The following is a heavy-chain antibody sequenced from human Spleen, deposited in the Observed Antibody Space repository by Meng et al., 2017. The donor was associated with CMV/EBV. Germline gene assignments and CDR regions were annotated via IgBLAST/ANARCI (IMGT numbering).Heavy chain of an antibody. V-gene: IGHV1-18*01. Sequence: ASVKVSCKASGYTFTTYGISWVRQAPGQGLEWMGWISAYNGNTNYAQKLQGRVTMTTDTSTSTAYMELRSLSSDDTAVYYCARDRTTGYSYGSDYWGQGTLVTVSS. CDR1: GYTFTTYG. CDR3: ARDRTTGYSYGSDY. D-gene: IGHD5-18*01. J-gene: IGHJ4*02. CDR2: ISAYNGNT.